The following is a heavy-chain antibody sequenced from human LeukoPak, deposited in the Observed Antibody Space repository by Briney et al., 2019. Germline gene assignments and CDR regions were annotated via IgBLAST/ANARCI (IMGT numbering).Heavy chain of an antibody. D-gene: IGHD1-7*01. V-gene: IGHV3-33*05. CDR2: IKFDGSDQ. Sequence: PGGSLRLSCAASGFTFSSYGMHWVRQAPGKGLEWVAIIKFDGSDQYYADAVKGRFTISRDNSKNTLYLQMNSLRAEDTAVYYCARGSLYNWNYGGVYYYYGMDVWGQGTTVTVSS. CDR3: ARGSLYNWNYGGVYYYYGMDV. CDR1: GFTFSSYG. J-gene: IGHJ6*02.